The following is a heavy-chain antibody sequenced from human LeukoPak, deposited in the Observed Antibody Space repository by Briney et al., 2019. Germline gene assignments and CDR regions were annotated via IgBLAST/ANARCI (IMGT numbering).Heavy chain of an antibody. V-gene: IGHV3-21*01. Sequence: PGGSLRLSCAASGFTFSSYSMNRVRQAPGKGLEWVSSISSSSSYIYYADSVKGRFTISRDNAKNSLYLQMNSLRAEDTAVYYCARDPGYDSSGYYHFYYYYYMDVWGKGTTVTVSS. J-gene: IGHJ6*03. D-gene: IGHD3-22*01. CDR2: ISSSSSYI. CDR1: GFTFSSYS. CDR3: ARDPGYDSSGYYHFYYYYYMDV.